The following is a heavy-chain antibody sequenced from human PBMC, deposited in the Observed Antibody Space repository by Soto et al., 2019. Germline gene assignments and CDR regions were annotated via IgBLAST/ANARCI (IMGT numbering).Heavy chain of an antibody. D-gene: IGHD3-16*01. V-gene: IGHV3-23*01. CDR3: AKRGGRRGYFFDY. CDR1: GFTFSSYA. Sequence: EVQLLESGGGLVQPGGSLRLSCAASGFTFSSYAMSWVRQAPGKGLEWVSAISGSGGSTYYADSVKGRFTISRDNSKNTLYLQLNSLRAEDTAVYYCAKRGGRRGYFFDYWGQGALVTVSS. CDR2: ISGSGGST. J-gene: IGHJ4*02.